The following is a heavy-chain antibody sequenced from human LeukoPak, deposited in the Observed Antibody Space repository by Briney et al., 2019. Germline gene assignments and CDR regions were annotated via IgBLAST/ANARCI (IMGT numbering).Heavy chain of an antibody. D-gene: IGHD3-10*01. J-gene: IGHJ4*02. CDR1: GFTFSSYE. Sequence: GGSLRLSCAASGFTFSSYEMNWVRQAPGKGLGWVAVISYDGNSKFYTDSVKGRFTISRDNSKNTLYLQMNSLRVEDTAVYYCAKEPGYGSGSHYTYFDYWGQGNLVTVSS. CDR2: ISYDGNSK. V-gene: IGHV3-30*18. CDR3: AKEPGYGSGSHYTYFDY.